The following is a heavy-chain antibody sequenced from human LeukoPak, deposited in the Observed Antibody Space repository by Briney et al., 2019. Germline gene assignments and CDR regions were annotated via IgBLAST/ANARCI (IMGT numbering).Heavy chain of an antibody. CDR1: GFTFSSYS. Sequence: PGGSLRLSCAASGFTFSSYSMNWVRQAPGKGLEWVSSISSSSYIYYADSVKGRFTISRDNAKNSLYLQMNSLGAEDTAVYYCARWRYSGYDYDYWGQGTLVTVSS. J-gene: IGHJ4*02. D-gene: IGHD5-12*01. CDR3: ARWRYSGYDYDY. CDR2: ISSSSYI. V-gene: IGHV3-21*01.